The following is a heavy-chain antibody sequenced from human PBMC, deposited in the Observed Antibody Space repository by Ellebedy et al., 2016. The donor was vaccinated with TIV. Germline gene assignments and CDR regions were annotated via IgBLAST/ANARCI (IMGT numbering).Heavy chain of an antibody. D-gene: IGHD6-19*01. CDR1: GYTFTSYY. J-gene: IGHJ4*02. CDR2: INPSGGRT. CDR3: AIRYSSGWSLDY. Sequence: ASVKVSXXASGYTFTSYYMHWVRQAPGQGLEWMGIINPSGGRTSYAQKFQGRVTMTRDTSTSTVYMELSSLRSEDTDVYYCAIRYSSGWSLDYWGQGTLVAVSS. V-gene: IGHV1-46*01.